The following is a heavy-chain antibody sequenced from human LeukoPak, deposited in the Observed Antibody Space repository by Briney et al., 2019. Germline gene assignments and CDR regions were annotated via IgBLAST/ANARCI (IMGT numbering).Heavy chain of an antibody. CDR2: IKQDGSEK. CDR3: ARFWGRHDAFDI. Sequence: GGSLRLSCAASGFTFSSYWMSWVRQAPGKGPEWVANIKQDGSEKYYVDSVKGRFTISRDNAKNSLYLQMNSLRAEDTAVYCCARFWGRHDAFDIWGQGTMVTVSS. J-gene: IGHJ3*02. D-gene: IGHD7-27*01. V-gene: IGHV3-7*01. CDR1: GFTFSSYW.